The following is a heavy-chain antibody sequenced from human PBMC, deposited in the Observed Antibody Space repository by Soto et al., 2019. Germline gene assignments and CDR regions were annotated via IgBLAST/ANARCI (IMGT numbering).Heavy chain of an antibody. J-gene: IGHJ6*02. CDR3: ASGEGPYDFWSGFKAPKAV. Sequence: GASLKVSCKASGGTFSSYAISWVRQAPGQGLEWMGGIIPIFGTANYAQKFQGRVTITADESTSTAYMELSSLRSEDTAVYYCASGEGPYDFWSGFKAPKAVWGQGTTVTVSS. CDR2: IIPIFGTA. V-gene: IGHV1-69*13. D-gene: IGHD3-3*01. CDR1: GGTFSSYA.